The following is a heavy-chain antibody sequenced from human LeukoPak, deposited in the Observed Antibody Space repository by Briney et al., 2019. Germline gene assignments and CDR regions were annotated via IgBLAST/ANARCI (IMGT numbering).Heavy chain of an antibody. CDR3: AKQEDIWFGELLPVDY. J-gene: IGHJ4*02. Sequence: GGTLRLSCAASGFTFSSYGMSWVRQAPGKGLEWVSAISGSGGSTYYADSVKGRFTISRDNSKNTLYLQMNNLRAEDTAVYYCAKQEDIWFGELLPVDYWGQGTLVTVSS. CDR1: GFTFSSYG. V-gene: IGHV3-23*01. CDR2: ISGSGGST. D-gene: IGHD3-10*01.